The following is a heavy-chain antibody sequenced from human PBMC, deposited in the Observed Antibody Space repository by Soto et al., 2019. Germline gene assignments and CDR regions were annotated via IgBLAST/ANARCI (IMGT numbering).Heavy chain of an antibody. CDR2: ISYDGSNK. V-gene: IGHV3-30*18. CDR3: AKDQGDIVVVPAAEYYYYGMDV. Sequence: QVQLVESGGGVVQPGRSLRLSCAASGFTFSSYGMHWVRQAPGKGLEGVAVISYDGSNKYYADSVKGRFTISRDNSKNTLYLQMNSLRAEDTAVYYCAKDQGDIVVVPAAEYYYYGMDVWGQGTTVTVSS. CDR1: GFTFSSYG. D-gene: IGHD2-2*01. J-gene: IGHJ6*02.